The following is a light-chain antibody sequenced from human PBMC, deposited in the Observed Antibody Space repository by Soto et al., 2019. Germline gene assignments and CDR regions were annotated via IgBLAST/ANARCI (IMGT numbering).Light chain of an antibody. CDR1: SSNIGSNY. J-gene: IGLJ2*01. Sequence: QSVLTQPPSASGTPGQRVTISCSGSSSNIGSNYVYWYQQLPGTAPKLLIYRNNQRHSGVPDRFSGSKSGTSASLAISGLRSEDEADYYCAAWDDSLSGLFGGGTKVTVL. CDR2: RNN. CDR3: AAWDDSLSGL. V-gene: IGLV1-47*01.